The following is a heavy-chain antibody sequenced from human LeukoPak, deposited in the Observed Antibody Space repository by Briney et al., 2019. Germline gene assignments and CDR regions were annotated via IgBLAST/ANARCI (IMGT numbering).Heavy chain of an antibody. CDR1: GCTFSDYY. J-gene: IGHJ4*02. V-gene: IGHV3-11*01. CDR2: ISSSGSTI. D-gene: IGHD3-10*01. CDR3: ARAMTYYYGSGSFP. Sequence: GGSLRLSCAASGCTFSDYYMSWIRQAPGKGLEWVSYISSSGSTIYYADSVKGRFTISRDNAKNSLYLQMNSLRAEDTAVYYCARAMTYYYGSGSFPWGQGTLVTVSS.